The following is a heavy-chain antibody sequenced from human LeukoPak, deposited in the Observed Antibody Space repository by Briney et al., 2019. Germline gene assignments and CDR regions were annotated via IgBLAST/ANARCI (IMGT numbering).Heavy chain of an antibody. V-gene: IGHV3-53*01. J-gene: IGHJ1*01. D-gene: IGHD2-15*01. Sequence: GAFLRLSCAASGFTVSSNYMSWVRQAPGKGLEWVSATYSGGSTYYADSVKGRFTISSDNSKNKLYLQMNSLKAEDTAIYYCARAQDYCSGSTCYGYFQYWGQGTLVTVSS. CDR1: GFTVSSNY. CDR2: TYSGGST. CDR3: ARAQDYCSGSTCYGYFQY.